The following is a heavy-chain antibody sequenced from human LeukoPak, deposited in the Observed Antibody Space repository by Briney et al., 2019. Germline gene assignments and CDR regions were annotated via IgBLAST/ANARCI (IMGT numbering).Heavy chain of an antibody. CDR1: GYTFSNYA. Sequence: GGSLRLSCAASGYTFSNYAMHWVRQAPGKGLDWVAVVSFHGTDKFYADSVKGRFTISRDNSKNTLYLQMNSLIPEDTAVYYCARAVPSRQAIDYWGQGTLVTVSS. CDR2: VSFHGTDK. V-gene: IGHV3-30*04. CDR3: ARAVPSRQAIDY. J-gene: IGHJ4*02.